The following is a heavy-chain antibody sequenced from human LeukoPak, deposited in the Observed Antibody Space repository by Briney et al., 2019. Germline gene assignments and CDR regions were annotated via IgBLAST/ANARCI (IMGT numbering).Heavy chain of an antibody. CDR2: IIPILGTA. D-gene: IGHD5-24*01. V-gene: IGHV1-69*13. Sequence: ASVKVSCKASGGTFNSYAISWVRQAPGQGLEWMGGIIPILGTANYAQKFQGRVTITADESTSTAYMELSSLRSEDTAVYYCAGTPREIVGMDVWGKGTTVTVSS. CDR1: GGTFNSYA. J-gene: IGHJ6*04. CDR3: AGTPREIVGMDV.